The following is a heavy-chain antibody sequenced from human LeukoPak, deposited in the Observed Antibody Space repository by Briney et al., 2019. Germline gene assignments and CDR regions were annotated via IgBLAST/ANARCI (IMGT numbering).Heavy chain of an antibody. J-gene: IGHJ3*02. CDR1: GGSISSSSYY. CDR3: ARLSYSGSDAFGI. V-gene: IGHV4-39*01. D-gene: IGHD2-15*01. Sequence: PSETLSLTCTVSGGSISSSSYYWGWIRQPPGKGLEWIGSIYYSGSTYYNPSLKSRVTISVDTSKNQFSLKLSSVTAADTAVYYCARLSYSGSDAFGIWGQGTMVTVSS. CDR2: IYYSGST.